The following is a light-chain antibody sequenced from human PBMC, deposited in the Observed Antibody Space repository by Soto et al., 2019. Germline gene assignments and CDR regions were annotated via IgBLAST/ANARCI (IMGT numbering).Light chain of an antibody. CDR2: DVS. CDR3: SSSTSSSLVV. J-gene: IGLJ2*01. V-gene: IGLV2-14*01. Sequence: CVLSQPASVSGSPGQSITISCTGTSSDVGGYNYVSWYQQHPGKAPKLMIYDVSNRPSGVSNRFSGSKSGNTASLTISGLQAEDEADYYCSSSTSSSLVVFGGGTQLTVL. CDR1: SSDVGGYNY.